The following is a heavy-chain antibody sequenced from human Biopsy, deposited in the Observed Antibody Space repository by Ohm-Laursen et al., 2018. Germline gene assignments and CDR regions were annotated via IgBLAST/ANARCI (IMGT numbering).Heavy chain of an antibody. Sequence: TLSLTCTLSGASVRSHFLTWIRQPPGKGLQWIGSISNSGTTKSSPSLKSRVNISLHTSKNQLPLKLTSVTAADTAVYYCARLSTLFGVADFTDDWGQGTLVTVSS. J-gene: IGHJ4*02. CDR1: GASVRSHF. V-gene: IGHV4-59*08. CDR3: ARLSTLFGVADFTDD. CDR2: ISNSGTT. D-gene: IGHD3-3*01.